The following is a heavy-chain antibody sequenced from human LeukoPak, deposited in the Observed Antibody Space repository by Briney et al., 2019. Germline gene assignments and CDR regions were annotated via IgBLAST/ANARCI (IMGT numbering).Heavy chain of an antibody. CDR1: GGSISSSTYY. CDR2: IYYSGST. CDR3: ARHSKDIVVVVAALNWFDP. J-gene: IGHJ5*02. Sequence: SETLSLTCTVSGGSISSSTYYWGWIRQPPGKGLEWIGSIYYSGSTYYNPSLKSRVTISVDTSKNQFSLKLSSVTAADTAVYYCARHSKDIVVVVAALNWFDPWGQGTLVTVSS. D-gene: IGHD2-15*01. V-gene: IGHV4-39*01.